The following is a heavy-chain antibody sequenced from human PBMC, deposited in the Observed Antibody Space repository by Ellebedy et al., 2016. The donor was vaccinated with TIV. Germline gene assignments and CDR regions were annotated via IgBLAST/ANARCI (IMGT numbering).Heavy chain of an antibody. CDR2: IYFSGST. V-gene: IGHV4-39*07. CDR1: GGSISSRSYY. J-gene: IGHJ3*02. Sequence: SETLSLTCTVSGGSISSRSYYWGWIRQPPGKGLEWIGSIYFSGSTYYNLYLKSRVTISLDTSKNQLSLRLSSVTATDTALFYCARTPPDRSDAFDIWGQGTMVTVSS. CDR3: ARTPPDRSDAFDI. D-gene: IGHD1-14*01.